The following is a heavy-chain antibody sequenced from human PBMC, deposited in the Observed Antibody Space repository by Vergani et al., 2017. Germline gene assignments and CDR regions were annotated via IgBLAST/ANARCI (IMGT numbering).Heavy chain of an antibody. CDR3: ARDRILSY. Sequence: EVQLVESGGVVVQPGGSLRLSCAASGFTFSSYSMNWVRQAPGKGLEWVSYISSSSSTKHYAGSVKGRFIISRDNAKNSLYLQMNSLRAEDTAVYYCARDRILSYWGQGTLVTVSS. J-gene: IGHJ4*02. D-gene: IGHD2/OR15-2a*01. CDR1: GFTFSSYS. V-gene: IGHV3-48*01. CDR2: ISSSSSTK.